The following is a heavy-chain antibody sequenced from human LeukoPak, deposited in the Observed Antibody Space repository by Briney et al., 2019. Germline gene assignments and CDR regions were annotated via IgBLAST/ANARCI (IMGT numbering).Heavy chain of an antibody. V-gene: IGHV3-48*03. J-gene: IGHJ6*04. CDR2: ISSSGGTI. D-gene: IGHD3-9*01. CDR1: GFTFSSYE. CDR3: ARDGGYDILTGYYYYYGMDV. Sequence: GGSLRLSCAASGFTFSSYEMNWVRQAPGKGLEWVSYISSSGGTIYYADSVKGRFTISRDNAKNSLYLQMNSLRAEDTAVYYCARDGGYDILTGYYYYYGMDVWGKGTTVTVSS.